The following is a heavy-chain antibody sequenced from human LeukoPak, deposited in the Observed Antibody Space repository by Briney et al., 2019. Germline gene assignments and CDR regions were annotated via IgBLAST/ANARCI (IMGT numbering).Heavy chain of an antibody. CDR3: ARQIHGERKLDWFDP. CDR2: IYYSGST. V-gene: IGHV4-59*08. CDR1: GGSISSYY. D-gene: IGHD3-10*01. Sequence: SETLSLTCTVSGGSISSYYWSWIRQPPGKGLEWIGYIYYSGSTNYNPSLKSRVTISVDTSKNQFSLKLSSVTAADTAVYYCARQIHGERKLDWFDPWGQGTLVTVSS. J-gene: IGHJ5*02.